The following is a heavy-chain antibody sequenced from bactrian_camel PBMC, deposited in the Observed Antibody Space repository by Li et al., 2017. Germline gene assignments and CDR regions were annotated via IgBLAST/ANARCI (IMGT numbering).Heavy chain of an antibody. J-gene: IGHJ4*01. Sequence: GGSVQAGGSLRLSCAAEALSYDNCMAWFRQAPGMEREGVATIITGESRTDYADSVKGRFTISQDDAKKVLYLQMDSLKPEDTAMYYCAAGPSPRWLVCPAEMARYNYWGQGTQVTVS. CDR3: AAGPSPRWLVCPAEMARYNY. CDR2: IITGESRT. V-gene: IGHV3S28*01. D-gene: IGHD5*01. CDR1: ALSYDNC.